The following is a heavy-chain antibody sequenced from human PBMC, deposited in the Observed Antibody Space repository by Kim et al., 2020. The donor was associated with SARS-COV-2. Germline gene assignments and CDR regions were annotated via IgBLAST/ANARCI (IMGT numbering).Heavy chain of an antibody. J-gene: IGHJ1*01. CDR2: INPYTGDT. CDR3: ARGDFYESGRYLFER. V-gene: IGHV1-2*02. Sequence: ASVKVSCKASGYSFTDHFIHWVRQAPGRGLEWMGWINPYTGDTKFAQDFQGRLSLSRDTSIDTTYMELRGLIFDDTAIYFCARGDFYESGRYLFERWGQG. CDR1: GYSFTDHF. D-gene: IGHD3-3*01.